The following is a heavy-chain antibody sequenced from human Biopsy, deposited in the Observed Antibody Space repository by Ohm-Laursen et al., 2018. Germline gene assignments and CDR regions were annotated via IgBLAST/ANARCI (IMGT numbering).Heavy chain of an antibody. D-gene: IGHD4-17*01. J-gene: IGHJ6*02. CDR3: AKDLGLNYSDRFLFYYGMDV. CDR2: ICWDRGDI. V-gene: IGHV3-9*01. Sequence: SLRLPRSASGFTFDGYSLHWVRAVSGKGLEGVSGICWDRGDIGYADSLKGRLTISRDNARNALHLQMNSLRTEDTALYYCAKDLGLNYSDRFLFYYGMDVWGRGTTVTVSS. CDR1: GFTFDGYS.